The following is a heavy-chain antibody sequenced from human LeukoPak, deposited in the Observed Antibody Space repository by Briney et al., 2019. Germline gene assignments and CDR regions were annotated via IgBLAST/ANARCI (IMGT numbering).Heavy chain of an antibody. CDR2: IYHSGNT. J-gene: IGHJ5*02. CDR1: GGSISSSNW. D-gene: IGHD2-2*01. CDR3: ARIMGRGYCSSTSCRGDWFDP. Sequence: PSETLSLTCAVSGGSISSSNWWSWVRQPPGKGLEWIGEIYHSGNTNYNPSLKSRVTISVDKSKNQFSLKLSSVTAADTAVYYCARIMGRGYCSSTSCRGDWFDPWGQGTLVTVSS. V-gene: IGHV4-4*02.